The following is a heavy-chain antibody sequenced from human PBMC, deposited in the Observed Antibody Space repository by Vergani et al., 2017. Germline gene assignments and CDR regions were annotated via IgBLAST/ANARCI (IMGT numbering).Heavy chain of an antibody. CDR3: ARHLGYSGGDCYPYYYGMDV. Sequence: QLQLQESGPGLVKPSETLSLTCTVSGGSISSSSYYWGWIRQPPGKGLEWIGGIYYSGSTYYNPSLKSRVTISVDTSKNQFSLKLSSVTAADTAVYYCARHLGYSGGDCYPYYYGMDVWGQGTTVTVSS. CDR1: GGSISSSSYY. V-gene: IGHV4-39*01. D-gene: IGHD2-21*02. CDR2: IYYSGST. J-gene: IGHJ6*02.